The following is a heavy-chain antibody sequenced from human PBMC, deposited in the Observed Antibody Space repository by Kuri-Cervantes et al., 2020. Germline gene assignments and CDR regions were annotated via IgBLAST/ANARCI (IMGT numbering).Heavy chain of an antibody. Sequence: ASVKVSCKASGYTFTGYYMHWVRQAPGQGLEWMGWINPNSGGTNYAQKSQGWVTMTRDTSISTAYMELSRLRSDDTAVYYCARSNRITMVRGVNLNWFDPWGQGTLVTVSS. CDR3: ARSNRITMVRGVNLNWFDP. J-gene: IGHJ5*02. V-gene: IGHV1-2*04. CDR1: GYTFTGYY. D-gene: IGHD3-10*01. CDR2: INPNSGGT.